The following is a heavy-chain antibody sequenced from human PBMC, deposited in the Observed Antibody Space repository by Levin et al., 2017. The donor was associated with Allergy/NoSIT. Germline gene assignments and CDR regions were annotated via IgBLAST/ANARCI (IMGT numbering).Heavy chain of an antibody. V-gene: IGHV4-31*03. Sequence: PSETLSLTCTVSGGSISSGGYYWSWIRQHPGKGLVWLGYVHHSGSTYYNPSLKNRLSISVDTSKNQFSLRLISVTAADTAVYYCARDQDEDNVPGAFDSWGQGTMVSVSS. CDR3: ARDQDEDNVPGAFDS. J-gene: IGHJ3*02. CDR1: GGSISSGGYY. D-gene: IGHD1-1*01. CDR2: VHHSGST.